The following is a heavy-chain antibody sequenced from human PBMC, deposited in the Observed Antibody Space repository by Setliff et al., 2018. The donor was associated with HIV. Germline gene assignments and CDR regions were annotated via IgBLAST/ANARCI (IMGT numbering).Heavy chain of an antibody. D-gene: IGHD3-22*01. CDR1: GFTFGSYS. CDR3: VRDASPDYDSGGYSAGGH. V-gene: IGHV3-48*01. Sequence: PGESLKISCAASGFTFGSYSMNWVRQAPGKGLEWVSYIGGSGSAIYYADSVKGRFTISRDNAKNSLYLQLNSLRAEDTAVYYCVRDASPDYDSGGYSAGGHWGRGTLVTVSS. J-gene: IGHJ4*02. CDR2: IGGSGSAI.